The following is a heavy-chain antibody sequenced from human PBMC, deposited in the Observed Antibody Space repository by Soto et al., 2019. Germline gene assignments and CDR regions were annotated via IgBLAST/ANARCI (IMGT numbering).Heavy chain of an antibody. Sequence: PSETLSLPSTLSGCSISSYYWSWIRQPPGKGLEWIGYLYYYRSANYNPSLKSRLTLSVDTSTNQCSLTLSSMTAADTAVYYCALRSMAVVPEYWGQGTLVTVSS. CDR3: ALRSMAVVPEY. J-gene: IGHJ4*02. CDR2: LYYYRSA. D-gene: IGHD3-22*01. CDR1: GCSISSYY. V-gene: IGHV4-59*01.